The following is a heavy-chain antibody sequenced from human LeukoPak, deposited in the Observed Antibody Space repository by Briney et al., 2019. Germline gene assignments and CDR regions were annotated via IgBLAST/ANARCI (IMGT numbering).Heavy chain of an antibody. V-gene: IGHV4-39*07. CDR3: ARDAGSGWYVALDY. CDR2: IYYSGST. Sequence: SETLSLTRTVSGGSISSSSYYWGWIRQPPGKGLEWIGSIYYSGSTYYNPSLKSRVTISVDTSKNQFSLKLSSVTAADTAVYYCARDAGSGWYVALDYWGQGTLVTVSS. J-gene: IGHJ4*02. CDR1: GGSISSSSYY. D-gene: IGHD6-19*01.